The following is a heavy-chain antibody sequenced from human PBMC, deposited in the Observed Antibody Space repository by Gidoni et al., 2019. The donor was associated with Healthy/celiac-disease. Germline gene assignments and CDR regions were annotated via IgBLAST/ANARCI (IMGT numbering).Heavy chain of an antibody. D-gene: IGHD2-15*01. Sequence: EVQLVQSGAEVKKPGAPLKLSCKGSGYSFTSYCIGWVRQMPGKGLEWMGIIDPGDSDTRYSPSVQGQVTISADKSISTAYLQWSSLKASDTAMYYCARPLGDGYSSVEGDAFDIWGQGTMVTVSS. J-gene: IGHJ3*02. CDR3: ARPLGDGYSSVEGDAFDI. CDR1: GYSFTSYC. CDR2: IDPGDSDT. V-gene: IGHV5-51*01.